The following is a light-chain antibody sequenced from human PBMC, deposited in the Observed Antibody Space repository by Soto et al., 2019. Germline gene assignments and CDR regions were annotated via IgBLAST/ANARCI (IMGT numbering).Light chain of an antibody. CDR1: QSVSNDF. CDR2: GAS. J-gene: IGKJ1*01. CDR3: QHYNDWPLA. Sequence: GLPQSPSTLSLSPGDRSTLSCMSIQSVSNDFLAWYQQKPGQAPRLLIYGASNRATGIPDRFSGSGSGTDFTLTISRLEPEDFAVYYCQHYNDWPLAFGQGTMVDIK. V-gene: IGKV3-20*01.